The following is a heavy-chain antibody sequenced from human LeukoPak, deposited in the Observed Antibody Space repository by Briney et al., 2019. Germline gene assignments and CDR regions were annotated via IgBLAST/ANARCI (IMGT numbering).Heavy chain of an antibody. Sequence: ASVKVSCKSSGYTFTGYYMHWVRQAPGQGLEWMGRINPNSGGTNYAQKFQGRVTMTRDTSISTACMELSRLRSDDTAVYYCARGGSYDYVWGSFRYTNYWGQGTLVIVSS. V-gene: IGHV1-2*06. D-gene: IGHD3-16*02. J-gene: IGHJ4*02. CDR2: INPNSGGT. CDR3: ARGGSYDYVWGSFRYTNY. CDR1: GYTFTGYY.